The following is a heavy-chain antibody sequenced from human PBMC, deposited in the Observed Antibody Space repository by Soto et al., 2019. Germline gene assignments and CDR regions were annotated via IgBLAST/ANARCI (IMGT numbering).Heavy chain of an antibody. J-gene: IGHJ5*02. CDR1: GYTFTSYG. CDR3: AVPQGEEGWFDP. D-gene: IGHD3-16*01. CDR2: ISAYNGDT. Sequence: ASVKVSCKASGYTFTSYGISWVRQAPGQGLEWMGWISAYNGDTNYAQKLQGRVTMTTDTSTSTAYMELRSLRSDDTAVYYCAVPQGEEGWFDPWGQGTLVTVSS. V-gene: IGHV1-18*01.